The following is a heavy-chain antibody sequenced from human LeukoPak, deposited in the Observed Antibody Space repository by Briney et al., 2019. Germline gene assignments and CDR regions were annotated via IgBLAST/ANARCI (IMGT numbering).Heavy chain of an antibody. J-gene: IGHJ4*02. CDR2: INHRGST. Sequence: SETLSLTCAVYGGSFSGYYWSWIRQPPGEGLEWIGKINHRGSTNYNPSLKSRVTISVDTSKNQFSLKLSSVTAADTAVYSCARGPYYDTSDYFIYWSQGTLVTVSS. V-gene: IGHV4-34*01. CDR3: ARGPYYDTSDYFIY. CDR1: GGSFSGYY. D-gene: IGHD3-22*01.